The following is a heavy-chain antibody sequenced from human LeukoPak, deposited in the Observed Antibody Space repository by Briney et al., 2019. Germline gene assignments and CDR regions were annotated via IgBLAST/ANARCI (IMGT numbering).Heavy chain of an antibody. CDR3: ARGRITMVRGVGKYYGMDV. V-gene: IGHV4-34*01. J-gene: IGHJ6*02. D-gene: IGHD3-10*01. CDR2: INHSGST. CDR1: GGSFSGYY. Sequence: PSETLSLTCAVYGGSFSGYYWSWIRQPPGKGLEWIGEINHSGSTNYNPSLKSRVTISVDTSKNQFSLKLSSVTAADTAVYYCARGRITMVRGVGKYYGMDVWGQGTMVAVSS.